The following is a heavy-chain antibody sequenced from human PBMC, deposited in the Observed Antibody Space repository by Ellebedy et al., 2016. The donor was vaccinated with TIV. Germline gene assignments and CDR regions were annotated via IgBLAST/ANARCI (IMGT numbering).Heavy chain of an antibody. CDR3: ARDRGEIVVVPAARSYYYMDV. CDR2: ISAYNGNT. J-gene: IGHJ6*03. Sequence: ASVKVSCXASGYTFPSYGISWVRQAPGQGLEWMGWISAYNGNTNYAQKLQGRVTMTTDTSTSTAYMELRSLRSDDTAVYYCARDRGEIVVVPAARSYYYMDVWGKGTTVTVSS. V-gene: IGHV1-18*01. D-gene: IGHD2-2*01. CDR1: GYTFPSYG.